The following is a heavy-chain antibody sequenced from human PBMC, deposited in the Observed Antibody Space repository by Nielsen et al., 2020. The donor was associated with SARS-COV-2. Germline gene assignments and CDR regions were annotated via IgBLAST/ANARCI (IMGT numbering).Heavy chain of an antibody. Sequence: GESLKISCAASGFTFSSYSMNWVRQAPGKGLEWVSYISSSSSTIYYADSVKGRFTISRDNAKNSLYLQMNSLRDEDTAVYYCTRDLLTGYSYWGQGTLVTVSS. V-gene: IGHV3-48*02. CDR2: ISSSSSTI. J-gene: IGHJ4*02. CDR1: GFTFSSYS. D-gene: IGHD3-9*01. CDR3: TRDLLTGYSY.